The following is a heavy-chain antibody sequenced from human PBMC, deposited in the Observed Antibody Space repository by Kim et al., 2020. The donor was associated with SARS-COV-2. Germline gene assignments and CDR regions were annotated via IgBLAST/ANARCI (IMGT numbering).Heavy chain of an antibody. CDR2: ISGGGGST. Sequence: GGSLRLSCAASGFTFSSYAMSWVRQAPGKGLEWVSAISGGGGSTYYADSVKGRFTISRDNSKNTLYLQRNSLKAEDTAVYYWAKGVCSSTSCYIFDYWGQGTLVTVSS. V-gene: IGHV3-23*01. CDR1: GFTFSSYA. CDR3: AKGVCSSTSCYIFDY. J-gene: IGHJ4*02. D-gene: IGHD2-2*02.